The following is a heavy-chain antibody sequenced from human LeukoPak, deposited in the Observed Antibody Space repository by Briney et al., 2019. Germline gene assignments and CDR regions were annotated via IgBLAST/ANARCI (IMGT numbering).Heavy chain of an antibody. Sequence: GGSLTLSCAACGFTCDDYGMSWVRHAPGKGLVWVSGINWSGGSTVYIDSVRGRFTISRDNAKSSLYLRMDSLRDEDTAFYYCERHKRDSSSHGLYYFDYWGQGTLVTVSS. V-gene: IGHV3-20*04. D-gene: IGHD3-22*01. CDR3: ERHKRDSSSHGLYYFDY. CDR2: INWSGGST. J-gene: IGHJ4*02. CDR1: GFTCDDYG.